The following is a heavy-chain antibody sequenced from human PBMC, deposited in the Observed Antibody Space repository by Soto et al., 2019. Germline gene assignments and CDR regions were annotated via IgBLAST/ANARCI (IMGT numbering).Heavy chain of an antibody. CDR1: GFTFSSYS. CDR2: ISSSSSTI. J-gene: IGHJ4*02. CDR3: ALLLPSGCYEIGVDY. D-gene: IGHD6-19*01. V-gene: IGHV3-48*02. Sequence: EVQLVESGGGLVQPGGSLRRSCAASGFTFSSYSMNWVRQAPGKGQEWVSYISSSSSTIYYAHSVKGRFTISRDNAKNSLYRQMNSLSDEATAVYYCALLLPSGCYEIGVDYWGQETLVTFSS.